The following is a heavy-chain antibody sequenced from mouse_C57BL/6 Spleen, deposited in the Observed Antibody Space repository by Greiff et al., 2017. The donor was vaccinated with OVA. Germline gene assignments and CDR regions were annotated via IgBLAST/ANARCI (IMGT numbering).Heavy chain of an antibody. Sequence: VQLQQPGTELVKPGASVKLSCTASGYTFTSYWMHWVKQRPGQGLEWIGMINPNSGSTNYNEKFKSKATLTVDKASSTTYMQLSSLTSEDSAVYFCESDRGGAFDYWGQGTTLTVSS. CDR3: ESDRGGAFDY. V-gene: IGHV1-64*01. J-gene: IGHJ2*01. CDR2: INPNSGST. CDR1: GYTFTSYW. D-gene: IGHD3-2*01.